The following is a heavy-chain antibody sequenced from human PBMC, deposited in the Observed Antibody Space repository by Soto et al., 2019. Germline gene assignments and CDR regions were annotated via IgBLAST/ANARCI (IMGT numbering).Heavy chain of an antibody. CDR1: GFTFSTYG. CDR3: AKDFHDRGGYYYYDMDV. CDR2: ISYDGNYK. J-gene: IGHJ6*02. Sequence: ESGGGVVQPGRSLRLSCAASGFTFSTYGMHWVRQAPGKGLEWVAVISYDGNYKYYADSVKGRFTISRDNSKNTLYLQMNSLKAEDTDVYYCAKDFHDRGGYYYYDMDVWGQGTTVTVSS. D-gene: IGHD3-9*01. V-gene: IGHV3-30*18.